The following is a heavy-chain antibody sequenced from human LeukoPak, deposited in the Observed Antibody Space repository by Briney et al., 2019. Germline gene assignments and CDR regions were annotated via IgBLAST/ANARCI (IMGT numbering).Heavy chain of an antibody. CDR2: ISSSSSYI. D-gene: IGHD3-9*01. CDR3: ARDPSTILTGYPYYFDY. Sequence: GGSLRLSCAASGFTFSSYSMNWVRQAPGKGLEWVSSISSSSSYIYYADSVKGRFTISRDNAKNSLYLQMNSLRAEDTAVYYCARDPSTILTGYPYYFDYWGQGTLVTVSS. CDR1: GFTFSSYS. V-gene: IGHV3-21*01. J-gene: IGHJ4*02.